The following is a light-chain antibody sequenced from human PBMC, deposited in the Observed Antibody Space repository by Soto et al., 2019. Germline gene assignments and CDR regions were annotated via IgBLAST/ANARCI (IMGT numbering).Light chain of an antibody. J-gene: IGKJ1*01. Sequence: DIQMTQSPSTLSASVGDRVTITCRASQSISSWLAWYQQKPGKAPKLLIYKASSLETGVPSRFSGSGSGTEFTLIISRLQPDDFASYYCQQYGSSSPWPFGQGTKVEIK. CDR3: QQYGSSSPWP. CDR1: QSISSW. V-gene: IGKV1-5*03. CDR2: KAS.